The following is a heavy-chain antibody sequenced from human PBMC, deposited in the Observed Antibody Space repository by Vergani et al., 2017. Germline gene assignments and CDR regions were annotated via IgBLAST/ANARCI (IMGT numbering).Heavy chain of an antibody. D-gene: IGHD2-2*02. CDR2: IYSGGST. J-gene: IGHJ2*01. Sequence: EVQLVESGGGLVQPGGSLRLSCAASGFTVSSNYMSWVRQAPGKGLEWVSVIYSGGSTYYADSVKGRFTISRDNSKNTLYLQMNSLRAEDTAVYYCAKERLATAIPLYIWYFDLWGRGTLVTVSS. CDR1: GFTVSSNY. V-gene: IGHV3-66*01. CDR3: AKERLATAIPLYIWYFDL.